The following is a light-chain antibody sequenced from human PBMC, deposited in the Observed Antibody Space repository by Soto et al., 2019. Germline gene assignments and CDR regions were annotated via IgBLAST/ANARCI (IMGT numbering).Light chain of an antibody. Sequence: QSLLTQPPSVSGAPGQRVTISCTGRSSNIGAGYNVHWYQQLPGTAPKLLIYGNSNRPSGVPDRFSGSKSGTSASLAITGLQAEDEADYYCQSYDSSLSGWVFGGGTKLTVL. J-gene: IGLJ3*02. CDR3: QSYDSSLSGWV. CDR1: SSNIGAGYN. CDR2: GNS. V-gene: IGLV1-40*01.